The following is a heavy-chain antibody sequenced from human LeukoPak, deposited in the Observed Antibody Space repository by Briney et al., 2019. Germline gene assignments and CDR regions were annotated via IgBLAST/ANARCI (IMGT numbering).Heavy chain of an antibody. CDR1: GFTFSDYY. CDR3: ASGLLDSSGYLLNY. CDR2: ISSSGSTI. D-gene: IGHD3-22*01. V-gene: IGHV3-11*01. Sequence: GGSLRLSCAASGFTFSDYYMSWIRQVPGKGLEWVSYISSSGSTIYYADSVKGRFTISRDNAKNSLYLQMNSLRAEDTAVYYCASGLLDSSGYLLNYWGQGTLVTVSS. J-gene: IGHJ4*02.